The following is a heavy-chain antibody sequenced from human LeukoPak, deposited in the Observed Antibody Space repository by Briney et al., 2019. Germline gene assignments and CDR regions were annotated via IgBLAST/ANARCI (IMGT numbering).Heavy chain of an antibody. CDR2: INHSGSS. CDR3: ARVCRHSPMIVVVRGGQYFDY. V-gene: IGHV4-34*01. D-gene: IGHD3-22*01. CDR1: GGSSRGYY. J-gene: IGHJ4*02. Sequence: PSETPSLTCALYGGSSRGYYWSWIRQPPGQGLEWSGEINHSGSSNYNPSLKSRVTISVDTSKNQFFLKLSSVTAADGAVYYGARVCRHSPMIVVVRGGQYFDYWGQGTMVSVSS.